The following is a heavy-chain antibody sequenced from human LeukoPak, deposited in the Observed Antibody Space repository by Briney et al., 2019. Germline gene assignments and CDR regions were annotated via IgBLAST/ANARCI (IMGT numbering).Heavy chain of an antibody. CDR2: INQHGSEK. CDR3: ARHSYDSGIESPDAFDI. Sequence: GGSLRLSCAPSGLTFSNYWMSWVRQAPGKGLEWVANINQHGSEKYYVDSVKGRFTISRDNAKNSLYLHMNSLRAEDTAVYYCARHSYDSGIESPDAFDIWGQGKMVTVSS. CDR1: GLTFSNYW. D-gene: IGHD3-10*01. J-gene: IGHJ3*02. V-gene: IGHV3-7*01.